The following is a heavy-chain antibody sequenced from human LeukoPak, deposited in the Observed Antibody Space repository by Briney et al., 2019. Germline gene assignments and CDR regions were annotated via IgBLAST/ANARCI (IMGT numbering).Heavy chain of an antibody. CDR3: ARDRVNYDSSRYYY. CDR1: GFTFSIYW. V-gene: IGHV3-74*01. Sequence: PGESLRLSCAASGFTFSIYWMHWVRQAPGKGLVWVSRINSDGSSTSYTDSVKGRFTISRDNAKNTLYLQMNSLRAEDTAVYFCARDRVNYDSSRYYYWGQGTLVTVS. CDR2: INSDGSST. D-gene: IGHD3-22*01. J-gene: IGHJ4*02.